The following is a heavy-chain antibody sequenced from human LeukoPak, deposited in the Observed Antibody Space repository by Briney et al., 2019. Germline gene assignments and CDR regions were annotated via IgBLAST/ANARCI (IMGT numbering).Heavy chain of an antibody. Sequence: ASVKVSCKASGYTFTSHAMHWVRQAPGQRLEWMGWINAGNGNIRYSQKFQGRVTITRDTSASTAYMELSRLRSDDTAVYYCARGQGGIAVAGTGDYWGQGTLVTVSS. CDR2: INAGNGNI. D-gene: IGHD6-19*01. V-gene: IGHV1-3*01. CDR3: ARGQGGIAVAGTGDY. J-gene: IGHJ4*02. CDR1: GYTFTSHA.